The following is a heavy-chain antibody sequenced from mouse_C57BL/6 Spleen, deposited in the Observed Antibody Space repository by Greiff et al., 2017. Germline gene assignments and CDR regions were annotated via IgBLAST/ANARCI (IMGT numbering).Heavy chain of an antibody. J-gene: IGHJ2*01. CDR2: LYPGDGDT. Sequence: VQLQESGAELVKPGASVKISCKASGYAFSSYWMNWVKQRPGKGLEWIGQLYPGDGDTNYNGKFKGKATLTADKSSSTAYMQLSSLTSEDSAVYFCARLIITTVAPFDYWGQGTTLTVSS. V-gene: IGHV1-80*01. CDR3: ARLIITTVAPFDY. CDR1: GYAFSSYW. D-gene: IGHD1-1*01.